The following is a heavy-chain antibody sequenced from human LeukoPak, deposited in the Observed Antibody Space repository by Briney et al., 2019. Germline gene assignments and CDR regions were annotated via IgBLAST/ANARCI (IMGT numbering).Heavy chain of an antibody. D-gene: IGHD4-17*01. J-gene: IGHJ3*02. CDR2: ISAYNGNT. CDR1: GYTFTTYG. V-gene: IGHV1-18*01. Sequence: ASVKVSCKASGYTFTTYGISWVRQAPGQGLEWTGWISAYNGNTNYVQRFQGRVTMTTDTSTNTAYMELRSLRSDDTAVYYCARDNRLYGDNDAFDIWGQGTVVTVSS. CDR3: ARDNRLYGDNDAFDI.